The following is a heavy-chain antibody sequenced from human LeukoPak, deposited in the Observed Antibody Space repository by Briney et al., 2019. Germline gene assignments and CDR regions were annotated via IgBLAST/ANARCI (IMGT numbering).Heavy chain of an antibody. J-gene: IGHJ4*02. CDR2: IYYSGST. CDR1: GGSISSGDYY. V-gene: IGHV4-30-4*01. D-gene: IGHD3-16*02. Sequence: SETLSLTCTVSGGSISSGDYYWSWIRQPPGKGLEWIGYIYYSGSTYYNPSLESRVTISVDTSKNQFSLKLSSVTAADTAVYYCAREVSFGGVLVRSFDYWGQGTLVTVSS. CDR3: AREVSFGGVLVRSFDY.